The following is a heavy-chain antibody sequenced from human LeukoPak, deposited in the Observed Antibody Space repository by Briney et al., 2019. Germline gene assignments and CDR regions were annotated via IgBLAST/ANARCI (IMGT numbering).Heavy chain of an antibody. CDR2: INPGNGNT. Sequence: GASVKVSCKASGYTFTNYAIHWVRQAPGQGLEWMGWINPGNGNTKYSQMFQGRVTITRDTSASTAFMELSGLRSEDTAVYYCARGPISSGLWSYSDYWGQGTLVTVSS. D-gene: IGHD3-22*01. J-gene: IGHJ4*02. CDR3: ARGPISSGLWSYSDY. V-gene: IGHV1-3*01. CDR1: GYTFTNYA.